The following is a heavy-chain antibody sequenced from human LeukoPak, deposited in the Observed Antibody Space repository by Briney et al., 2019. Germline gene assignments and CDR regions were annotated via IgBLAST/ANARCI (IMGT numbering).Heavy chain of an antibody. CDR3: ANKLGYCSSTSCYSWFDP. CDR1: GVSISSSNW. Sequence: PSGTLSLTCAVSGVSISSSNWWSWVRQPPGKGLEWIGEIYHSGSTNYNPSLKSRVTISVDKSKNQFSLKLSSVTAADTAVYYCANKLGYCSSTSCYSWFDPWGQGTLLTVSS. D-gene: IGHD2-2*01. V-gene: IGHV4-4*02. J-gene: IGHJ5*02. CDR2: IYHSGST.